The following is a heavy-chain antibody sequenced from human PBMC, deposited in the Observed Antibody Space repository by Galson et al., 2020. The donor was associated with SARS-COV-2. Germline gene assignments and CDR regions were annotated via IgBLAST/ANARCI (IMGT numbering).Heavy chain of an antibody. D-gene: IGHD4-17*01. CDR2: ISGIGGST. Sequence: GESLKISCAASGFTFSSYAMSWVLHAPGKGLEWVSAISGIGGSTYYADSVKGRFTISRDNSKNTLYLQMNSLRAEDTAVYYCAKDSPASSDYGDYEISPPSLDYWGQGTLVTVSS. J-gene: IGHJ4*02. CDR1: GFTFSSYA. V-gene: IGHV3-23*01. CDR3: AKDSPASSDYGDYEISPPSLDY.